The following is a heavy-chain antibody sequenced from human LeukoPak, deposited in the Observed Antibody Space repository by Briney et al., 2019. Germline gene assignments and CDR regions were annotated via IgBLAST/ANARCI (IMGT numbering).Heavy chain of an antibody. V-gene: IGHV1-3*01. CDR2: INAGNGNT. Sequence: GASVKVSCTASGYTFTSYAMHWVRQAPGQRLEWMGRINAGNGNTKYSQKFQGRVTITRDTSASTAYMELSSLRSEDTAVYYCARDQDDYVWGSYTDYWGQGTLVTVSS. J-gene: IGHJ4*02. D-gene: IGHD3-16*01. CDR3: ARDQDDYVWGSYTDY. CDR1: GYTFTSYA.